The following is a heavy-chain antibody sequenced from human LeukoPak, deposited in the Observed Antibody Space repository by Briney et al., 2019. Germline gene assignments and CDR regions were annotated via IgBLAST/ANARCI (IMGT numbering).Heavy chain of an antibody. CDR2: INSDGSST. Sequence: GGSLRLSCAASGFTFSSYWMHWVRQAPGKGLVWVSRINSDGSSTSYADSVKGRFTISRDNAKNTLYLQMNSLRAEDTAVYYCARGTRWFGESYYGMDVWGQGTTVTVSS. J-gene: IGHJ6*02. CDR3: ARGTRWFGESYYGMDV. V-gene: IGHV3-74*01. CDR1: GFTFSSYW. D-gene: IGHD3-10*01.